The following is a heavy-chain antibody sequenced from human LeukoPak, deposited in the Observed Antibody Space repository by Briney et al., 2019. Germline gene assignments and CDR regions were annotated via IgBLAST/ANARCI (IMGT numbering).Heavy chain of an antibody. D-gene: IGHD1-14*01. J-gene: IGHJ4*02. V-gene: IGHV3-23*01. CDR3: ARAGRNYYFDY. CDR1: GFTFSSYA. CDR2: ISGSGGST. Sequence: GGSLRLSCAASGFTFSSYAMHWVRQAPGKGLEWVSAISGSGGSTYYADSVKGRFTISRDNSKNTLYLQMNSLRAEDTAVYYCARAGRNYYFDYWGQGTLVTVSS.